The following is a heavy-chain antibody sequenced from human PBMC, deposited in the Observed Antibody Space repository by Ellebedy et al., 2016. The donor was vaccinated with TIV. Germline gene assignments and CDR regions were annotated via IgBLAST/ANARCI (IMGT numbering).Heavy chain of an antibody. J-gene: IGHJ5*02. D-gene: IGHD3-3*01. CDR2: ISGSGGST. Sequence: GGSLRLSXAASGFTFSSYAMSWVRQAPGKGLEWVSAISGSGGSTYYADSVKGRFTISRDNSKNTLYLQMNSLRAEDTAVYYCATWSGYNWFDPWGQGTLVTVSS. CDR3: ATWSGYNWFDP. CDR1: GFTFSSYA. V-gene: IGHV3-23*01.